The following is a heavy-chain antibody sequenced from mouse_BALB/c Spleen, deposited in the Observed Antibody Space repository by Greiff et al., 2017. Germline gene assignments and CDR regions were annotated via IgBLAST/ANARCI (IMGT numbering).Heavy chain of an antibody. CDR2: IWGDGST. J-gene: IGHJ4*01. Sequence: VQLQESGPGLVAPSQSLSITCTVSGFSLTGYGVNWVRQPPGKGLEWLGMIWGDGSTDYNSALKSRLSISKDNSKSQVFLKMNSLQTDDTARYYCARGGYGIPYAMDYWGQGTSVTVSS. V-gene: IGHV2-6-7*01. D-gene: IGHD1-2*01. CDR1: GFSLTGYG. CDR3: ARGGYGIPYAMDY.